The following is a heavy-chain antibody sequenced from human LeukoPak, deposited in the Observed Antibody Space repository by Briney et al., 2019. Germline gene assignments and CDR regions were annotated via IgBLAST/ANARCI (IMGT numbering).Heavy chain of an antibody. CDR2: ISSSSSYI. D-gene: IGHD5-24*01. J-gene: IGHJ4*02. Sequence: NPGGSLRLSCAASGFTFSSYSMNWVRQAPGKGLEWVSSISSSSSYIYYADSVKGRFTISRDNAKNSLYLQMNSLRAEDTAGYYCARDRGDGYAYWGQGTLVTVSS. V-gene: IGHV3-21*01. CDR1: GFTFSSYS. CDR3: ARDRGDGYAY.